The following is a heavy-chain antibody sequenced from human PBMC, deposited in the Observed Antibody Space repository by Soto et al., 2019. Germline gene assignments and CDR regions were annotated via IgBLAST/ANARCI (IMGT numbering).Heavy chain of an antibody. Sequence: QVQLVQSGAEVKKPGSSVKVSCKASGGTFSSYTISWVRQAPGQWLEWMGRIIPILGIANYAQKFQGRVTIPEDKSTSTAYMELSSLRSEDTAVYYCASGPELLPNYFDYWGQGTLVTVSS. CDR3: ASGPELLPNYFDY. V-gene: IGHV1-69*02. D-gene: IGHD2-15*01. CDR2: IIPILGIA. J-gene: IGHJ4*02. CDR1: GGTFSSYT.